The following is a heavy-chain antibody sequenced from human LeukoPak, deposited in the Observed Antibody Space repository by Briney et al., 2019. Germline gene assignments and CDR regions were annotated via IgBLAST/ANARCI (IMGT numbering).Heavy chain of an antibody. CDR1: EFTFRSYD. CDR2: ISHDGSHK. D-gene: IGHD3-16*01. V-gene: IGHV3-30*18. CDR3: AKETYTLDS. J-gene: IGHJ4*02. Sequence: TGGSLRLSCTASEFTFRSYDMHWVRQAPGKGLESVAKISHDGSHKLYVDSVKGRFTISRDNSKNTLFLQMDSLRVDDTAMYFCAKETYTLDSWGQGTPLTVSS.